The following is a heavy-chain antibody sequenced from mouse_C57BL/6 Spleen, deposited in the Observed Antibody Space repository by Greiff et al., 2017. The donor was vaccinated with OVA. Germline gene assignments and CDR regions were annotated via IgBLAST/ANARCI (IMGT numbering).Heavy chain of an antibody. CDR2: IFPGSGST. CDR3: AREKIYYGNYYYAMDY. CDR1: GYTFTDYY. V-gene: IGHV1-75*01. D-gene: IGHD2-1*01. Sequence: QVQLQQSGPELVKPGASVKISCKASGYTFTDYYINWVKQRPGQGLEWIGWIFPGSGSTYYNEKFKGKATLTVDKSSSTAYMLLSSLTSEDSAVYFCAREKIYYGNYYYAMDYWGQGTSVTVSS. J-gene: IGHJ4*01.